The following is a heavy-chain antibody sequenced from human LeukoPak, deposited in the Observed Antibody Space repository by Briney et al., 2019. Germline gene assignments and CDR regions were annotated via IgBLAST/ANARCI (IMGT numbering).Heavy chain of an antibody. V-gene: IGHV3-23*01. CDR3: GKTTVEYSSGQKPAWPVDY. J-gene: IGHJ4*02. Sequence: GGSLRLSCEASGFTFGSHAMYWVRQAPGKGLEWVAGIFGSGGSPHYADPVKGRFTIPRDNSRNTVYLQINSLRAEDTAVYYCGKTTVEYSSGQKPAWPVDYWGQGTLVTVSS. D-gene: IGHD6-19*01. CDR1: GFTFGSHA. CDR2: IFGSGGSP.